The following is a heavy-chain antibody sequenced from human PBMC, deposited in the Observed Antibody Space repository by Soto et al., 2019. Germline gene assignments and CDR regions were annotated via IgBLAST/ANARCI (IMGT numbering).Heavy chain of an antibody. CDR2: IYYSAST. J-gene: IGHJ5*02. CDR3: ATQEVGGPYVYTLDP. V-gene: IGHV4-31*03. D-gene: IGHD1-26*01. Sequence: TSETLSLTCTVSGGSISSGGYYWNWIRQHPGKGLEWIGYIYYSASTYYNPSLKSRVTISVDTSKNQFSLKLSSVTAADTAVYYCATQEVGGPYVYTLDPWGQGTLVTGSS. CDR1: GGSISSGGYY.